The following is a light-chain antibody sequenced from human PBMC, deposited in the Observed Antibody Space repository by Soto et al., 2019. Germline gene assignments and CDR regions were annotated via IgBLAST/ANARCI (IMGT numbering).Light chain of an antibody. CDR2: EVT. CDR3: CSDATTTAM. Sequence: QSVLTQPASVSGSPGQSITISCTGTSSDVGSYNLVSWYQQHPGKAPKLIIYEVTKRPSGISNRFSGSKSGNTASLTISGLQAEDEADYFCCSDATTTAMFGGGTNVTVL. V-gene: IGLV2-23*02. J-gene: IGLJ3*02. CDR1: SSDVGSYNL.